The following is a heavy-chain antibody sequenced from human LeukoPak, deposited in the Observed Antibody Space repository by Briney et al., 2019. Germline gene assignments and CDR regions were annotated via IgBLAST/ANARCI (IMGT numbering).Heavy chain of an antibody. D-gene: IGHD3-16*01. V-gene: IGHV4-59*01. J-gene: IGHJ3*02. Sequence: PSETLSLTCAVSGVSISSYYWSWVRQPPGKGLEWIGYIYYSGSTNYNPSLKSRVTISVDTSKTQFSLKLSSVTAADTAVYYCARIIGGALGAFDIWGQGTMVTVSS. CDR2: IYYSGST. CDR1: GVSISSYY. CDR3: ARIIGGALGAFDI.